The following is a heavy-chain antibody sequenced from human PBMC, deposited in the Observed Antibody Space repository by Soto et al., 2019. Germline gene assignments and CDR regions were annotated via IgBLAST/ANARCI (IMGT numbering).Heavy chain of an antibody. CDR3: ARLRRDWGDAFDL. CDR2: IIPVFDKA. D-gene: IGHD3-16*01. CDR1: GGPFGSSA. Sequence: QVQLVQSGADVKKPGSSVKVSCKTSGGPFGSSAISWVRQAPAQGLEWMGEIIPVFDKANYAQNFQGRLTSTADEPTGTVFMKLRSLRSEDTAVYFCARLRRDWGDAFDLWGLGTCVTVSS. V-gene: IGHV1-69*01. J-gene: IGHJ3*01.